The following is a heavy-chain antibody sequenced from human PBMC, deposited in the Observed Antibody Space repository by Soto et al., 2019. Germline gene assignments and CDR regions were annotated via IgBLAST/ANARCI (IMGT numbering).Heavy chain of an antibody. CDR1: FTFSMYS. V-gene: IGHV3-21*04. CDR3: TRVQAGSYDSWFDP. Sequence: EVQVVESGGGLVQPGGSMRLSCSFTFSMYSMNWVRQAPGKGLEWVASISSGGSYIKYADSVKGRFTISRDNAKNSVALQMNSLRVDDTAVYFSTRVQAGSYDSWFDPWGQGTLVTVSS. J-gene: IGHJ5*02. D-gene: IGHD1-26*01. CDR2: ISSGGSYI.